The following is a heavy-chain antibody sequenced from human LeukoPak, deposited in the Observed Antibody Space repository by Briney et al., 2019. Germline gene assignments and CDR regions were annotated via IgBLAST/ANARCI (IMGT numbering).Heavy chain of an antibody. CDR3: ARRGYSYDYFDY. D-gene: IGHD5-18*01. J-gene: IGHJ4*02. CDR2: IFPGDSDA. CDR1: GYSFSSYW. Sequence: GESLKISCKGSGYSFSSYWIGWVRQMPGKGLEWMGIIFPGDSDARYSPSFQGQVTISADKSISTAFLQWSSLKASDTAMYYCARRGYSYDYFDYWGQGTLVTVSS. V-gene: IGHV5-51*01.